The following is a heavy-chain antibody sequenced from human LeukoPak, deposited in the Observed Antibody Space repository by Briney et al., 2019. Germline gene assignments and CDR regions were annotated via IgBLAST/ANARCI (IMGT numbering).Heavy chain of an antibody. D-gene: IGHD3-10*01. J-gene: IGHJ5*02. CDR3: TRGLAGS. CDR2: TRSKGGTT. Sequence: GGSLRLSCTASGFTFGDYAMNWVRQAPGKGLEWVGFTRSKGGTTEYAASVKGRFTISRDDSKSIAYLQMNSLKTEDTAMYYCTRGLAGSWGQGTLVTVSS. V-gene: IGHV3-49*04. CDR1: GFTFGDYA.